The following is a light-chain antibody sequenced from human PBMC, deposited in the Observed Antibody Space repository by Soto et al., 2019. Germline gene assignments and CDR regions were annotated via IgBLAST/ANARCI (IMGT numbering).Light chain of an antibody. CDR3: QQYNNWPRWT. V-gene: IGKV3-15*01. CDR1: QSVSSN. CDR2: GAS. Sequence: EIVMTQSPATLSVSPGERATLSCRASQSVSSNLAWYQLKPGQAPRLLIYGASTRATGIPARFSGSGSGTEFTLTISSLQSADFAVYYCQQYNNWPRWTFGQGTKVDI. J-gene: IGKJ1*01.